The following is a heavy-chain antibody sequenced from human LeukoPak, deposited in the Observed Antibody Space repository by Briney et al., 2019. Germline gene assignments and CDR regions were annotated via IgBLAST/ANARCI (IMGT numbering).Heavy chain of an antibody. CDR1: GFTFSSYS. Sequence: AGSLRLSCAASGFTFSSYSMNWVRQAPGKGLEWVSFISTSSSYIHNADSVKGRFTISRDNAENSLYLQMNSLRAEDAAVYYCARAAIAAARIYYYMDVWGKGTTVTVSS. V-gene: IGHV3-21*01. D-gene: IGHD6-13*01. CDR2: ISTSSSYI. CDR3: ARAAIAAARIYYYMDV. J-gene: IGHJ6*03.